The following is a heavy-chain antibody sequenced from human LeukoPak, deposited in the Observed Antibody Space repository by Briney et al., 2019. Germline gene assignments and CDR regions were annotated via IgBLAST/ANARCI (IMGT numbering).Heavy chain of an antibody. CDR2: IKQDGSEK. D-gene: IGHD5-18*01. V-gene: IGHV3-7*01. CDR3: ARFGYSHGYGWGGGYYYYYMDV. CDR1: GFTFSSYW. Sequence: AGGSLRLSCAASGFTFSSYWMSWARQAPGKGLEWVANIKQDGSEKYYVDSVKGRFTIFRDNAKNSVYLQMNSLRAEDTAVYYCARFGYSHGYGWGGGYYYYYMDVWGKGTTVTVSS. J-gene: IGHJ6*03.